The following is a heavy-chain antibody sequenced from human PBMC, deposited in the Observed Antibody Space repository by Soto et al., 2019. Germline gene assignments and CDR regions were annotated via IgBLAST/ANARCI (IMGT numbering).Heavy chain of an antibody. J-gene: IGHJ4*02. CDR3: ALTPDIAAEFDY. V-gene: IGHV3-21*01. CDR1: GFTFSSYS. CDR2: ISSSSSYI. Sequence: GGSLRLSCAASGFTFSSYSMNWVRQAPGKGLEWVSSISSSSSYIYYADSVKGRFTISRDNAKNSLYLQMNSLRAEDTAVYYCALTPDIAAEFDYWGQGTLVTVSS. D-gene: IGHD2-15*01.